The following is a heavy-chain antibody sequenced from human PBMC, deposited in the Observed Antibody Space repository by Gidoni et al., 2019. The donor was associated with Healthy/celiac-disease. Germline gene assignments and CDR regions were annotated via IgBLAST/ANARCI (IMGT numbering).Heavy chain of an antibody. CDR3: ARALVAVPPFDYYYGMDV. D-gene: IGHD2-15*01. CDR1: GSTFTSYY. Sequence: QVQLVQSGAEVKKPGASVKVSCKASGSTFTSYYMHWVRQAPGQGLEWMGIINPSGGSTSYAQKLQGRVTMTRDTSTSTVYMELSSLRSEDTAVYYCARALVAVPPFDYYYGMDVWGQGTTVTVSS. J-gene: IGHJ6*02. CDR2: INPSGGST. V-gene: IGHV1-46*04.